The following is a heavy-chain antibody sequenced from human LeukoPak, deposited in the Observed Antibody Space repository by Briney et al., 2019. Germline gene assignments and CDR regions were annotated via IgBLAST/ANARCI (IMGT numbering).Heavy chain of an antibody. CDR2: INGDGRNI. CDR3: ARGVPAAISNWYFDL. J-gene: IGHJ2*01. CDR1: GFTFITYA. Sequence: PGGSLRLSCAASGFTFITYAMTWVRQAPGKGLVWVSRINGDGRNINYADSVRGRFTISRDNAKNTLYLQMNSLRAEDTAVYYCARGVPAAISNWYFDLWGRGTLVTVSS. V-gene: IGHV3-74*01. D-gene: IGHD2-2*01.